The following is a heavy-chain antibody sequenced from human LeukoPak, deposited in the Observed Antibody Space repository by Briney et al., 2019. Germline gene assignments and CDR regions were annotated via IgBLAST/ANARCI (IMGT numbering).Heavy chain of an antibody. Sequence: ASVKVSCKASGYTFTGYYIHWVRQAPGQGLEWMGRINPNGGGTNYAQKFQGRVTMTRDTSISTAYMELSRLRSDDTAVYYCARAGYSGYDYPDYWGQGTLVTVSS. V-gene: IGHV1-2*06. CDR1: GYTFTGYY. CDR3: ARAGYSGYDYPDY. CDR2: INPNGGGT. D-gene: IGHD5-12*01. J-gene: IGHJ4*02.